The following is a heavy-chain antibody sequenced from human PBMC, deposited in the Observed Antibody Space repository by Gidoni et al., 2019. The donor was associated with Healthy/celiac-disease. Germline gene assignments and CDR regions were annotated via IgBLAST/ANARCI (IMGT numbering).Heavy chain of an antibody. Sequence: QMQLVQSGPEVKKPGTSVKVSCKASGFTFTSSAVPWVRQARGQRLEWIGWIVVGSGNTNYAQKFQERVTITRDMSTSTAYMELSSLRSEDTAVYYCAATERDGSSSWYGWDAFDIWGQGTMVTVSS. J-gene: IGHJ3*02. V-gene: IGHV1-58*01. CDR3: AATERDGSSSWYGWDAFDI. D-gene: IGHD6-13*01. CDR1: GFTFTSSA. CDR2: IVVGSGNT.